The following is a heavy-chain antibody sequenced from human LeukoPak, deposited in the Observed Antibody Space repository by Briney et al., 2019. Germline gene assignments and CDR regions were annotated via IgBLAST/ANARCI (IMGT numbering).Heavy chain of an antibody. Sequence: PGGSLRLSCAASGFTFSSYWTSWVRQAPGKGLEWVTNIKQDGSEKYYVDSVKGRFTISRDNAKNSLYLQMNSLRAEDTAVYYCAREQPFFYDSSGYYYAYWGPGTLVTVSS. D-gene: IGHD3-22*01. CDR1: GFTFSSYW. CDR3: AREQPFFYDSSGYYYAY. J-gene: IGHJ4*02. CDR2: IKQDGSEK. V-gene: IGHV3-7*01.